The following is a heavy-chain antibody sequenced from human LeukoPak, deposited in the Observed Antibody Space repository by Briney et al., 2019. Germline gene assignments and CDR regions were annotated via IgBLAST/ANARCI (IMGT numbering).Heavy chain of an antibody. Sequence: GGSLRLSCEASGFTFSTYAMSWVRQAPGKGLEWVSAISGSGGSTYYADSVKGRFTISRDNSKNTLYLQMNSLRAEDTAVYYCAKVYCSSGSCHTFDYWGQGTLVTVSS. D-gene: IGHD2-15*01. CDR3: AKVYCSSGSCHTFDY. CDR2: ISGSGGST. J-gene: IGHJ4*02. V-gene: IGHV3-23*01. CDR1: GFTFSTYA.